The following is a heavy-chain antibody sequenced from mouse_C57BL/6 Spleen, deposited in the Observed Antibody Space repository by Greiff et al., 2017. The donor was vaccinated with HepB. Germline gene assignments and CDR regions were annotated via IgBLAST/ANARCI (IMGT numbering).Heavy chain of an antibody. V-gene: IGHV1-9*01. Sequence: QVQLKESGAELMKPGASVKLSCKATGYTFTGYWIEWVKQRPGHGLEWIGEILPGSGSTNYNEKFKGKATFTADTSSNTAYMQLSSLTTEDSAIYYCARPVIYGSSYPHWYFDVWGTGTTVTVSS. D-gene: IGHD1-1*01. CDR2: ILPGSGST. CDR3: ARPVIYGSSYPHWYFDV. CDR1: GYTFTGYW. J-gene: IGHJ1*03.